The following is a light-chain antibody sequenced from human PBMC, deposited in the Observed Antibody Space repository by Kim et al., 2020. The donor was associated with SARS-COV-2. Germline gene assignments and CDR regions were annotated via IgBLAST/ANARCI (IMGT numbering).Light chain of an antibody. Sequence: SLSPGERATLSCRASQTVNNHLAWYQQKPGQAPRLLIYDSSNRATGIPGRFSGSGSATDFTLTISSLEPEDFAVYYCQQRDDWPLTFGGGTKVDIK. J-gene: IGKJ4*01. CDR2: DSS. V-gene: IGKV3-11*01. CDR3: QQRDDWPLT. CDR1: QTVNNH.